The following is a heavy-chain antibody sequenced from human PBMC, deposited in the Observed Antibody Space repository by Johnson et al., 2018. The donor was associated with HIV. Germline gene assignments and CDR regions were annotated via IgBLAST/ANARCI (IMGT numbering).Heavy chain of an antibody. CDR2: ISYDGSNK. D-gene: IGHD3-16*01. V-gene: IGHV3-30*04. Sequence: VESGGGVVQPGRSLRLSCAASGFTFSSYAMHWVRQAPGKGLEWVAVISYDGSNKYYADSVKGRFTISRDNSKNTLYLQMNSLRAEDTAVYYCARERRPWGPDAFDIWGQGTMVTVSS. CDR1: GFTFSSYA. J-gene: IGHJ3*02. CDR3: ARERRPWGPDAFDI.